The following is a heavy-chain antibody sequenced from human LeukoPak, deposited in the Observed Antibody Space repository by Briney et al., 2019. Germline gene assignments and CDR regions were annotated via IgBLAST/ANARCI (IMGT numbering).Heavy chain of an antibody. CDR1: GGSISSSSYY. D-gene: IGHD1-1*01. J-gene: IGHJ3*02. V-gene: IGHV4-39*01. CDR3: ARHGGTTGIDAFDI. CDR2: IYYSGST. Sequence: SETLSLTCTVSGGSISSSSYYWGWIRQPPGKGLEWIGSIYYSGSTYYNPSLKSRVTISVDTSKNQFSLKLSSVTATDTAVYYCARHGGTTGIDAFDIWGQGTMVTVSS.